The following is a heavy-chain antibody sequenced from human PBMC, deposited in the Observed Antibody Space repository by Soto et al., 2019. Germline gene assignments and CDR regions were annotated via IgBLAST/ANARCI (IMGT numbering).Heavy chain of an antibody. CDR3: AKASRWELPTTDY. Sequence: QVQLVESGGGVVQPGRSLRLSCAASGFTFSSYGMHWVRQAPGKGLEWVAVISYDGSTKYYADSVKGRFTISRDNSKNTLYLQMNSLRAEDTAVYYCAKASRWELPTTDYWGQGTLVTVSS. CDR1: GFTFSSYG. D-gene: IGHD1-26*01. V-gene: IGHV3-30*18. J-gene: IGHJ4*02. CDR2: ISYDGSTK.